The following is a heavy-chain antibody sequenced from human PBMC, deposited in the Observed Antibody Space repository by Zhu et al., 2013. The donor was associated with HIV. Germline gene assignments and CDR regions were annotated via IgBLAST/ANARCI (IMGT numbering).Heavy chain of an antibody. CDR3: ARGGRSTSPSRGLDV. V-gene: IGHV1-8*01. CDR2: MNPNSGNT. CDR1: GYTFTSYD. J-gene: IGHJ6*04. D-gene: IGHD2-2*01. Sequence: QVQLVQSGAEVRKPGASVKVSCKASGYTFTSYDINWVRQATGQGLEWMGWMNPNSGNTGYAQKFQGRVTITRNTSISTAYMELSRLRSDDTAVYYCARGGRSTSPSRGLDVWAEGTDGHRLL.